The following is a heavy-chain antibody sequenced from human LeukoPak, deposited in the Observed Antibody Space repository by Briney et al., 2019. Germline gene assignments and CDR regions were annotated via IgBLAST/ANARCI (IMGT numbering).Heavy chain of an antibody. D-gene: IGHD3-16*01. CDR3: ARGGFPVYYYYMDV. J-gene: IGHJ6*03. CDR1: GYTFSGYY. Sequence: GASVKVSCKASGYTFSGYYLHWVRLAPGRGLEWLGWINPNSGGTNYAQKFQGRVTMTRDTSISTAYMELTRLRSDDTAVYYCARGGFPVYYYYMDVWGKGTTVTVSS. CDR2: INPNSGGT. V-gene: IGHV1-2*02.